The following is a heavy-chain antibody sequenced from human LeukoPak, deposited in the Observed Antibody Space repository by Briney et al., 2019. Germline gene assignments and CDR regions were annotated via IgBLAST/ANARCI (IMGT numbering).Heavy chain of an antibody. D-gene: IGHD3-22*01. CDR1: GFTFSSYG. J-gene: IGHJ4*02. Sequence: GRSLRLSCAASGFTFSSYGMHWVRQAPGKGLEWVAVISYDGSNKYYADSVKGRFTISRDNSKNTLYLQMNSLRAEGTAVYYCAKGGYYDSSGYFTIDYWGQGTLVTVSS. CDR2: ISYDGSNK. CDR3: AKGGYYDSSGYFTIDY. V-gene: IGHV3-30*18.